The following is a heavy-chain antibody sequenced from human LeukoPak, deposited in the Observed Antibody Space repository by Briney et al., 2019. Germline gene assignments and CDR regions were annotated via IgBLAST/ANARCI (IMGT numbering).Heavy chain of an antibody. Sequence: GASVKVSCKASGYTFTSYGMNWVRQAPGQGLEWMGWINTNTGNATYAQGFTGRFVFSLDTPVSRAYLQISSLKAEDTAVYYCAREGGYNTMIKFWGQGTLVTVSS. CDR1: GYTFTSYG. CDR3: AREGGYNTMIKF. V-gene: IGHV7-4-1*02. J-gene: IGHJ4*02. CDR2: INTNTGNA. D-gene: IGHD3-16*01.